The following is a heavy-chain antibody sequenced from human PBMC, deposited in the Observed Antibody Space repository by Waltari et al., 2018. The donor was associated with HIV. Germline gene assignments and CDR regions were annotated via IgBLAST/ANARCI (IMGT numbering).Heavy chain of an antibody. J-gene: IGHJ6*02. CDR2: IWAYKGNT. Sequence: QVQLMQSGPEMRRPGASVKISCRAGGFDLTSHGITWVRQAPGQGLEWVGWIWAYKGNTNIERRFKERGSLTAETPTTTAFLEVRDLRMDDTATFYCVRGGGTWLQETHYYKGLDVWGQGTTV. CDR1: GFDLTSHG. V-gene: IGHV1-18*01. CDR3: VRGGGTWLQETHYYKGLDV. D-gene: IGHD3-22*01.